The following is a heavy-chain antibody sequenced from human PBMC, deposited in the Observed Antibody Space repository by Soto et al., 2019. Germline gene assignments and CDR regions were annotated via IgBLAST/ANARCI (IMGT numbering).Heavy chain of an antibody. CDR3: ARGIQLWSGGFQH. V-gene: IGHV3-21*01. J-gene: IGHJ1*01. Sequence: EVQLVESGGGLVKPGGSLRLSCAASGFTFSSYSMNWVRRAPGKGLEWVSSISSSSSYIYYADSVKGRFTISRDNAKNSLYLQMNSLRAEDTAVYYCARGIQLWSGGFQHWGQGTLVTVSS. CDR1: GFTFSSYS. D-gene: IGHD5-18*01. CDR2: ISSSSSYI.